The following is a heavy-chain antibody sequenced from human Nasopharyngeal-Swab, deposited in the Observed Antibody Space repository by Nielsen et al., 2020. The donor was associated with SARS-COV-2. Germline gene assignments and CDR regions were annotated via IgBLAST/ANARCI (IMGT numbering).Heavy chain of an antibody. D-gene: IGHD2-15*01. CDR1: GFTFSSYT. Sequence: GESLKISCSASGFTFSSYTMHWVRQAPGKGLEHASAISSNGGSTYYADSVKGRFTISRDNSKNTLNLQMSSLRAEDTAVYYCVKDRGAHSVVVVAASWGQGTLVTVSS. CDR2: ISSNGGST. CDR3: VKDRGAHSVVVVAAS. V-gene: IGHV3-64D*06. J-gene: IGHJ4*02.